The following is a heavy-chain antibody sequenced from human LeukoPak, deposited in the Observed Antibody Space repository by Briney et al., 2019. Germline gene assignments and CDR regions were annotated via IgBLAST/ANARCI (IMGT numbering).Heavy chain of an antibody. D-gene: IGHD5-24*01. Sequence: PSETLSLTCTVPGGSIGGYYWSWIRQPAGKGLEWIGRIYPSGSTNRNPSLKSRVTLSIDMSRNHFSLNMISVTAADTAVYFCARMAASYYYHSMDVWGQGTTVTVSS. CDR2: IYPSGST. J-gene: IGHJ6*02. CDR3: ARMAASYYYHSMDV. CDR1: GGSIGGYY. V-gene: IGHV4-4*07.